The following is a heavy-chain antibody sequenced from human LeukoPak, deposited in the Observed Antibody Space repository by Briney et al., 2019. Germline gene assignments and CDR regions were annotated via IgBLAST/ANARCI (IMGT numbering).Heavy chain of an antibody. Sequence: GESLKISCKGSGYSFTTYWIDCLRQMPGKVLEWLWSIYPGDSDIRYSPSFQGQVTISADKSISTAYLQLSSLKASDTAMYYCARRNNPVYYYDSSVSPLYIDYWGQGTLVTVSS. CDR1: GYSFTTYW. CDR2: IYPGDSDI. V-gene: IGHV5-51*01. CDR3: ARRNNPVYYYDSSVSPLYIDY. J-gene: IGHJ4*02. D-gene: IGHD3-22*01.